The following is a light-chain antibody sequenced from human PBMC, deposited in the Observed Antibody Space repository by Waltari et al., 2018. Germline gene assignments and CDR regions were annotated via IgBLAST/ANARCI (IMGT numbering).Light chain of an antibody. CDR1: QSLTKRY. J-gene: IGKJ2*01. CDR3: QQYGSSILYT. Sequence: EVVLTQSPGTLSLSPGEKATLSCRASQSLTKRYLAWYQQKPGQPPKLLIYGASSRAAGIPDRFGGSGSGTDFSLTINRLEPDDSAVYYCQQYGSSILYTFGQGTKLEIK. V-gene: IGKV3-20*01. CDR2: GAS.